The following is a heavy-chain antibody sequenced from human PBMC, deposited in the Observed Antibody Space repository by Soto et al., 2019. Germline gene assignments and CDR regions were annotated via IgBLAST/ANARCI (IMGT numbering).Heavy chain of an antibody. V-gene: IGHV1-18*01. CDR3: TRGDENAFEI. CDR1: GYTFTNYG. J-gene: IGHJ3*02. CDR2: ISTYNGNT. Sequence: QVQLVQSGAEVKKPGASVKVSCKASGYTFTNYGISWVRQAPGQGLEWMGWISTYNGNTNYAHKLQGRVTMTTVTSTSTAYMELKNLSSDDTAVNYCTRGDENAFEIWGQGTVVTVSS.